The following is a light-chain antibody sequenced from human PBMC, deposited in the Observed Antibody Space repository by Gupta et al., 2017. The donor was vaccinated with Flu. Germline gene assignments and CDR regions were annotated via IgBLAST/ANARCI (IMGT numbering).Light chain of an antibody. Sequence: QSVLTHPPSVSAAPGHAVTIFCSGSGSNIGTGFVSWYQQLPETAPKLVIYDNNKRPSGIPDRFSGSKFGTSATLAISGLQTGDEADYYCGAWDNSLDTWVFGGGTSLTVL. V-gene: IGLV1-51*01. CDR1: GSNIGTGF. J-gene: IGLJ3*02. CDR3: GAWDNSLDTWV. CDR2: DNN.